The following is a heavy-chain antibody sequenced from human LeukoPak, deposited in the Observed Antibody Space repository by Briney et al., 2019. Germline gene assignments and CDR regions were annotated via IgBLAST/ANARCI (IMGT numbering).Heavy chain of an antibody. CDR2: ICSSSCTI. CDR3: ARDEYYYDSSGYSSSPYYYYYMDV. V-gene: IGHV3-48*04. J-gene: IGHJ6*03. Sequence: GGSLTLSCAASGFTFSSYSKNWVREARGEGVEWVSYICSSSCTIYYADSVKGRFTISRDNAKNSLYLQMNSLRAEDTAVYYCARDEYYYDSSGYSSSPYYYYYMDVWGKGTTVTVSS. D-gene: IGHD3-22*01. CDR1: GFTFSSYS.